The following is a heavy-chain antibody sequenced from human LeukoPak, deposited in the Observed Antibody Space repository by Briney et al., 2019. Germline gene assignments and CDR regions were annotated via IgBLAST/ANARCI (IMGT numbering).Heavy chain of an antibody. J-gene: IGHJ4*02. Sequence: ASVKVSCKASGGTFSSYAISWVRQAPGQGLEWMGGIIPTFGTANYAQKFQGRVTITTDDSTSTAYMELSSLRSEDTAVYYCATRPPYCSSTSCYQYDYWGQGTLVTVSS. CDR2: IIPTFGTA. D-gene: IGHD2-2*01. CDR1: GGTFSSYA. CDR3: ATRPPYCSSTSCYQYDY. V-gene: IGHV1-69*05.